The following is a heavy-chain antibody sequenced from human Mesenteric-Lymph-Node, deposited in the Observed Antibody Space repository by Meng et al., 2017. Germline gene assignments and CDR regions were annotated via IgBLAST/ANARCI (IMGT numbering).Heavy chain of an antibody. J-gene: IGHJ4*02. Sequence: GESLKISCAASGFTFSSYSMNWVRQAPGKGLEWVSSISSSSSYIYYADSVKGRFTISRDNAKNSLYLQMNSLRAEDTAVYYCAGVGGWELLPVDYWGQGTLVTVSS. D-gene: IGHD1-26*01. CDR3: AGVGGWELLPVDY. CDR2: ISSSSSYI. CDR1: GFTFSSYS. V-gene: IGHV3-21*01.